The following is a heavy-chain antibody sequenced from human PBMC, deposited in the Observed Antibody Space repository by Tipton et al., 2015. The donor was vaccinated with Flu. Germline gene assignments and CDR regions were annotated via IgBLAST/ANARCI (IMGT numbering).Heavy chain of an antibody. CDR2: FYYTGDT. Sequence: TLSLTCIVSGESITSTSYYWGWIRQPPGKGLEWIGSFYYTGDTFYKPSLKSRATISVDMSKKQFSLKLSSVTAADTAVYYCARAQHYDSNAYYYYYMDVWGKGTTVTVSS. CDR3: ARAQHYDSNAYYYYYMDV. J-gene: IGHJ6*03. V-gene: IGHV4-39*01. D-gene: IGHD3-22*01. CDR1: GESITSTSYY.